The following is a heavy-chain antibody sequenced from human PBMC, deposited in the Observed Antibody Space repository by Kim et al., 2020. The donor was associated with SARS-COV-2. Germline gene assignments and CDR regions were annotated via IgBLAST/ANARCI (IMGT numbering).Heavy chain of an antibody. CDR3: ARGPYTSGWYGLDY. Sequence: SETLSLTCTVSGGSISTYYWSWIRQTRGLRVEWIGSIHYSGNTNYYPSLKSRVSISVDTSKNQFSLKLSSVTAADTAMYYCARGPYTSGWYGLDYWGLGTLVTVSS. J-gene: IGHJ4*02. D-gene: IGHD6-19*01. V-gene: IGHV4-59*01. CDR1: GGSISTYY. CDR2: IHYSGNT.